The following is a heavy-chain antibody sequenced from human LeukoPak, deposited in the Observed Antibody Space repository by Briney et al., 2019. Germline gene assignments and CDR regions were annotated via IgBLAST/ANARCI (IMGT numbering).Heavy chain of an antibody. CDR2: ISAYNGNT. V-gene: IGHV1-18*01. CDR3: ASTPGYSGYDFDGWLDV. D-gene: IGHD5-12*01. CDR1: GYTFTSYG. J-gene: IGHJ6*02. Sequence: ASVKVSCKASGYTFTSYGISWVRQAPGQGLEWMGWISAYNGNTNYAQKFQGRVTMTRDTSTSTVYMELSSLRSEDTAVYYCASTPGYSGYDFDGWLDVWGQGTTVTVSS.